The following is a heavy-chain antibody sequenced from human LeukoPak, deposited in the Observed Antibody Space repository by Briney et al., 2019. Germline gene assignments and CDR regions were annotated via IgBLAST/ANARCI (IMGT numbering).Heavy chain of an antibody. V-gene: IGHV4-34*01. D-gene: IGHD4-17*01. CDR2: INHSGST. CDR3: ARLPTVTFFDY. CDR1: GGSFNGYY. Sequence: PSETLSLTCAVYGGSFNGYYWSWIRQPPGKGLEWIGEINHSGSTNYNPSLKSRVTISVDTSKNQFSLKVNSVTAADTAVYYCARLPTVTFFDYWGQGTLVSVSS. J-gene: IGHJ4*02.